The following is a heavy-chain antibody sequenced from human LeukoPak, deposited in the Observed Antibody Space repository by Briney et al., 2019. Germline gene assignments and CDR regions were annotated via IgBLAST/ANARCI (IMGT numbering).Heavy chain of an antibody. D-gene: IGHD2-8*01. J-gene: IGHJ4*02. V-gene: IGHV4-59*01. CDR3: ARSGTKTNGFDH. CDR2: IYYSGST. CDR1: GGSISTYY. Sequence: PSETLSLTCTVSGGSISTYYWSWIRQPPGKGLEWIGYIYYSGSTNYSPSLQSRVTMSVDTSKNQFSLRMNSVTAADTAVYYCARSGTKTNGFDHWGQGTLVTVS.